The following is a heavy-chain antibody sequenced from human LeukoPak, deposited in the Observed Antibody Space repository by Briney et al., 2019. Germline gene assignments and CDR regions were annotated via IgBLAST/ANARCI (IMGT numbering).Heavy chain of an antibody. Sequence: GGSLRLSCAASGFTFSSYAMHWVRQAPGKGLEWVAFIRYDGSNKYYADSVKGRFTISRDNSKNTLYLQMNSLRAEDTAVYYCAKELTGYFADYYYYMDVWGKGTTVTISS. CDR2: IRYDGSNK. J-gene: IGHJ6*03. CDR1: GFTFSSYA. CDR3: AKELTGYFADYYYYMDV. D-gene: IGHD3-9*01. V-gene: IGHV3-30*02.